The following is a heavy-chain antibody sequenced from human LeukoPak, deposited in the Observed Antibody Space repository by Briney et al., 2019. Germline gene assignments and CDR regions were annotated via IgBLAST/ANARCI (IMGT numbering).Heavy chain of an antibody. D-gene: IGHD3-16*01. J-gene: IGHJ6*03. CDR2: IIPIFGTA. CDR1: GGTFSSYA. CDR3: ARPQVRADAPRGTYYYYMDV. Sequence: WASVKVSCKASGGTFSSYAISWVRQAPGQGLEWMGGIIPIFGTANYAQKFQGRVTITADESTSTAYMELSSLRSEDTAVYYCARPQVRADAPRGTYYYYMDVWGKGTTVTVSS. V-gene: IGHV1-69*13.